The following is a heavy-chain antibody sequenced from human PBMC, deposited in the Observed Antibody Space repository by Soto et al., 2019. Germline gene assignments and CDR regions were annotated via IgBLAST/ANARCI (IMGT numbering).Heavy chain of an antibody. D-gene: IGHD2-2*01. CDR3: ARLGGYCSGTSCYGYYGMDV. Sequence: PSETLSLTCAVSGGSISSTNWWSWVRQPPGKGLEWIGEIYHSGSTNYNPSLESRVTISVDTSKNQFSLKVSSVTAADTAMYYCARLGGYCSGTSCYGYYGMDVWGQGTTVTVSS. CDR2: IYHSGST. V-gene: IGHV4-4*02. CDR1: GGSISSTNW. J-gene: IGHJ6*02.